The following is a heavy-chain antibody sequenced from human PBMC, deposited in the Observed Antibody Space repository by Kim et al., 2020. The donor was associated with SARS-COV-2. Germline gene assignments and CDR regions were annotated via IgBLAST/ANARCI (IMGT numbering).Heavy chain of an antibody. J-gene: IGHJ4*02. CDR2: IHPNGVVR. Sequence: ASVKVSCKSSGFPFSDYYFHWVRQAPGQGLEWMGYIHPNGVVRRYAQKFQGRVTMTRDTSISTAYMELTGLNSDDTAVYYCARDPPTATAADYWGQGTLVTVSS. D-gene: IGHD1-26*01. V-gene: IGHV1-2*02. CDR3: ARDPPTATAADY. CDR1: GFPFSDYY.